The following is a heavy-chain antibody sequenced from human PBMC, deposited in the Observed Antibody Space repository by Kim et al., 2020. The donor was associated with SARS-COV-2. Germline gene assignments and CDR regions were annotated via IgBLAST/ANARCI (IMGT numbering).Heavy chain of an antibody. Sequence: YNPSLKSRVTISVDTSKNQFSLKLSSVTAADTAVYYCARHYGSGSYYFDYWGQGTLVTVSS. V-gene: IGHV4-39*01. D-gene: IGHD3-10*01. J-gene: IGHJ4*02. CDR3: ARHYGSGSYYFDY.